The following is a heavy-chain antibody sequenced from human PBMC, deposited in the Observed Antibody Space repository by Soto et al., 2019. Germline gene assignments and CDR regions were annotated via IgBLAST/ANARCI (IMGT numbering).Heavy chain of an antibody. D-gene: IGHD6-6*01. CDR1: GGTFSSYT. J-gene: IGHJ4*02. V-gene: IGHV1-69*08. CDR2: IIPILGIA. Sequence: QVQLVQSGAEVKKPGSSVKVSCKASGGTFSSYTISWVRQAPGQGLEWMGRIIPILGIANYAQKFQGRVTITADKSTSTAYMELRSLRSEDTAVYYCARDRDSSSSVGNFDYWGQGTLVTVSS. CDR3: ARDRDSSSSVGNFDY.